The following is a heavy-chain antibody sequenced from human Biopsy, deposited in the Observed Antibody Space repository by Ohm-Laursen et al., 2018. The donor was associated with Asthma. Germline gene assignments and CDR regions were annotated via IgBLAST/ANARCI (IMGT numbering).Heavy chain of an antibody. J-gene: IGHJ4*02. D-gene: IGHD2-2*01. CDR2: INSVFGTT. V-gene: IGHV1-69*01. Sequence: SSVKVSCKSLGGTFNTYVIGWVRQAPGQGLEWMGGINSVFGTTTYPQKFQDRVTITADDSTSTVYMELGSLRSEDTAVYYCARKAGSCISRTCYSLDFWGQGTLVTVSS. CDR3: ARKAGSCISRTCYSLDF. CDR1: GGTFNTYV.